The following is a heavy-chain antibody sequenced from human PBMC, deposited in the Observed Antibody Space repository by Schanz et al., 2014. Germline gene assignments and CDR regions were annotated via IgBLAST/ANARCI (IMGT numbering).Heavy chain of an antibody. CDR2: IGTAGDT. J-gene: IGHJ4*01. D-gene: IGHD6-13*01. Sequence: EVQLVESGGGLVKPGGSLRLSCAASGFSIRNHDMHWVRQATGAGLEWVSAIGTAGDTFYLDSVKGRFTISRENAKNSLYLQMNSLRAEDTAVYYCAREQIMAAAGLVDYWGHGTLVTVSS. CDR3: AREQIMAAAGLVDY. V-gene: IGHV3-13*04. CDR1: GFSIRNHD.